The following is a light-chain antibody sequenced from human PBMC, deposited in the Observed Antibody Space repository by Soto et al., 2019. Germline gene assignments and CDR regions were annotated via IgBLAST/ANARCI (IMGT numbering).Light chain of an antibody. J-gene: IGLJ3*02. V-gene: IGLV1-36*01. CDR2: NDD. Sequence: QSVLTQPPSVSEAPRQRVTISCSGSSSSIGNNAVNWYQQLPGKAPNLLIYNDDLLPSGVSARFSGSKSGTSASLAISGLQSEDEADYYCAAWDDSLNGWVFGGGTKLTVL. CDR1: SSSIGNNA. CDR3: AAWDDSLNGWV.